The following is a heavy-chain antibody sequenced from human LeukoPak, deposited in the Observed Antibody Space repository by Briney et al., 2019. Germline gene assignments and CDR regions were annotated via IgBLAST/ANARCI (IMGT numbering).Heavy chain of an antibody. CDR1: GFNFFIDE. D-gene: IGHD3-22*01. J-gene: IGHJ5*01. V-gene: IGHV3-30*02. CDR3: AKGGDYYDSKLGRGFGS. Sequence: PGGCLRLSCAASGFNFFIDEVHCVPAAPGRGLEWVALIRPNEEQTYYVDSVKGRYTLSRDNSKNMVCLQMNSLRVDDTAVYCWAKGGDYYDSKLGRGFGSWGQGTLVIVSS. CDR2: IRPNEEQT.